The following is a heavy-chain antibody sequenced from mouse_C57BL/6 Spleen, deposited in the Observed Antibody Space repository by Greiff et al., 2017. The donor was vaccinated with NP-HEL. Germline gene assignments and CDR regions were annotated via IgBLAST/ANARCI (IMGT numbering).Heavy chain of an antibody. J-gene: IGHJ2*01. CDR1: GYAFTNYL. V-gene: IGHV1-54*01. Sequence: VKLMESGAELVRPGTSVKVSCKASGYAFTNYLIEWVKQRPGQGLEWIGVINPGSGGTNYNEKFKGKATLTADKSSSTAYMQLSSLTSEDSAVYFCARSDGSSYGYFDYWGQGTTLTVSS. CDR2: INPGSGGT. CDR3: ARSDGSSYGYFDY. D-gene: IGHD1-1*01.